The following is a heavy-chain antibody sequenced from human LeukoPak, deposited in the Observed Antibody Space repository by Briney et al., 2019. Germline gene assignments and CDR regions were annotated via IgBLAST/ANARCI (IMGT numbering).Heavy chain of an antibody. Sequence: GGSLRLSCAASGFTFSSYSMNWVRQAPGKGLEWVSYISSSSSTIYYADSVKGRFTISRDNAKNSLYLQMNSLRAEDTAVYYCASVPNWNYVTSWGQGTLVTVSS. CDR1: GFTFSSYS. CDR2: ISSSSSTI. J-gene: IGHJ5*02. CDR3: ASVPNWNYVTS. D-gene: IGHD1-7*01. V-gene: IGHV3-48*01.